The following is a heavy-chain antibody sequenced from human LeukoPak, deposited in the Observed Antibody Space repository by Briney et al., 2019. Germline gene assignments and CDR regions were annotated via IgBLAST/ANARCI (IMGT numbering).Heavy chain of an antibody. CDR2: IYYSGST. J-gene: IGHJ6*03. Sequence: SETLSLTCTVSGGSISSYYWSWIRQPPGKGLEWIGHIYYSGSTNYNPSLKSRVTISVDTSKNQFSLKLSSVTAADTAVYYCARGFGSAMVTYYYYYMDVWGKGTTVTVSS. V-gene: IGHV4-59*01. CDR1: GGSISSYY. CDR3: ARGFGSAMVTYYYYYMDV. D-gene: IGHD5-18*01.